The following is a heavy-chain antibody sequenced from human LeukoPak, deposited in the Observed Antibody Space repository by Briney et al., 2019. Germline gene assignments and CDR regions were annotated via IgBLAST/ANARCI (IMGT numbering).Heavy chain of an antibody. Sequence: GASVKVSCKASGYTFTGYYMHWVRQAPGQGLEWMGWINPNSGGTNYAQKFQGRVTMTRDTSISTAYMELSRLRSDDTAVYYCARDVRLLWFGEVLYYYYYMDVWGKGTTVTISS. CDR1: GYTFTGYY. D-gene: IGHD3-10*01. CDR2: INPNSGGT. V-gene: IGHV1-2*02. CDR3: ARDVRLLWFGEVLYYYYYMDV. J-gene: IGHJ6*03.